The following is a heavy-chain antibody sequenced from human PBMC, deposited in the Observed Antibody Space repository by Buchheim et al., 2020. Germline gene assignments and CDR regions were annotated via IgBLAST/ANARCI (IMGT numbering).Heavy chain of an antibody. V-gene: IGHV3-7*01. Sequence: EVQLVESGGGLVQPGGSLRLSCGASGFTFTTYWMSWVRQAPGKGLEWLANIKQDGSEKYYVDSVKGRFTISRDNAKNSLYLQMNSLRAGDTAVYYCARRRGDRTHYYFDYWGQGTL. CDR3: ARRRGDRTHYYFDY. CDR1: GFTFTTYW. J-gene: IGHJ4*02. D-gene: IGHD5-24*01. CDR2: IKQDGSEK.